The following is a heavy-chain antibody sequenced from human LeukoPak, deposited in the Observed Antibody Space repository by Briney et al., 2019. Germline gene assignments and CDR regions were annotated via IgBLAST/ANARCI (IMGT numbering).Heavy chain of an antibody. J-gene: IGHJ4*02. V-gene: IGHV3-64D*06. CDR2: TDSSGGST. CDR1: GFTFSRHN. CDR3: VKRSMTSKSKYYYDF. D-gene: IGHD6-6*01. Sequence: AGSLTLSCSGSGFTFSRHNMHWVRQAPGKGLEYVSSTDSSGGSTYYAESVKGRFTISRDNSKNTLYLQMSSLRAEDTAVYYCVKRSMTSKSKYYYDFWGQGALDTVSS.